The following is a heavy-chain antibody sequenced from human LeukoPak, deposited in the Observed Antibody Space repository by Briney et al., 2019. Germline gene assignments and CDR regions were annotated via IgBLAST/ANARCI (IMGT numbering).Heavy chain of an antibody. V-gene: IGHV3-23*01. D-gene: IGHD4-11*01. J-gene: IGHJ5*01. Sequence: GRSLRLSCAASGFTFSNYGMHWVRQAPGKGLEWVSAISGSGDNTYYADSVKGRFTISRDNSKTTLFLQMNSLRAEDTAVYYCAKDLHDYGNYVGWFDSWGQGTLVTVSS. CDR3: AKDLHDYGNYVGWFDS. CDR2: ISGSGDNT. CDR1: GFTFSNYG.